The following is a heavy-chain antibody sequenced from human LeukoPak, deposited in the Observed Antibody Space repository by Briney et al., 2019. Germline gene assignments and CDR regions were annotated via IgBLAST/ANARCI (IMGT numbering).Heavy chain of an antibody. CDR1: GGSISSGGYS. Sequence: SETQSLTCAVSGGSISSGGYSWSWIRQPPGKGLEWIGYVYHSGSTYYNPSLKSRVTISVDRSKNQFSLKLSSVTAADTAVYYCASSGYSYGQFDYWGQGTLVTVSS. CDR2: VYHSGST. J-gene: IGHJ4*02. CDR3: ASSGYSYGQFDY. V-gene: IGHV4-30-2*01. D-gene: IGHD5-18*01.